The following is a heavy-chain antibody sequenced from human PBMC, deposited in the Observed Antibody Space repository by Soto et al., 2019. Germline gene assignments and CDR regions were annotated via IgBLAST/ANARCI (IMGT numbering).Heavy chain of an antibody. CDR3: ARGHRGADF. CDR1: GFTFTDHY. CDR2: IGTNGSPT. V-gene: IGHV3-11*01. Sequence: GGSLRLSCAASGFTFTDHYMSWVRQAPGKGLEWVSYIGTNGSPTNYVDSVKGRFTISRDNAKNSLYLQMNSLRVDDTAVYYCARGHRGADFWGQGTLVTVSS. J-gene: IGHJ4*02.